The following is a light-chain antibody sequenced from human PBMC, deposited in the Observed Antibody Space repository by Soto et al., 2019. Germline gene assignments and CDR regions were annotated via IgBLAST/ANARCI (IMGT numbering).Light chain of an antibody. CDR2: KAS. CDR1: QNVNNW. V-gene: IGKV1-5*03. J-gene: IGKJ4*01. CDR3: QQYNAYPLT. Sequence: DFQMTQSPSTLSASVGDRVTITCRASQNVNNWLAWYQQKPGKAPRLLIYKASSLESGVSSRFSGGGSGTEFSLTVSNLQPDDFATYYCQQYNAYPLTFGGGTRVEIK.